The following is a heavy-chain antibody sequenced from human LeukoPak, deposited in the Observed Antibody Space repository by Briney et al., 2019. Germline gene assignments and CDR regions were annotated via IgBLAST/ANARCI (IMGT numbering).Heavy chain of an antibody. Sequence: QPGRSLRLSCAASGFTFSNYGMHWVRQAPGKGLEWVAVIAYDGSNIYYADSVKGRFTISRDNSKNTLYLQMNSLRAEDTAVYYCAKDQGYCTTTSCAAFDYWGQGTLVTVSS. J-gene: IGHJ4*02. CDR1: GFTFSNYG. CDR3: AKDQGYCTTTSCAAFDY. V-gene: IGHV3-30*18. D-gene: IGHD2-2*01. CDR2: IAYDGSNI.